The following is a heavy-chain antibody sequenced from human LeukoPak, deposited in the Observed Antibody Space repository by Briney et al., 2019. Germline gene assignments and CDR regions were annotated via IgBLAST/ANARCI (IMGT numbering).Heavy chain of an antibody. D-gene: IGHD2-2*02. Sequence: SETLSLTCTVSGGSISSYYWSWIRQPPGKGLEWIGYIYTSGSTNYNPPLKSRVTISVDTSKNQFSLKLSSVTAADTAVYYCARHSGLGVVVPAAIDYWGQGTLVTVSS. J-gene: IGHJ4*02. CDR2: IYTSGST. V-gene: IGHV4-4*09. CDR1: GGSISSYY. CDR3: ARHSGLGVVVPAAIDY.